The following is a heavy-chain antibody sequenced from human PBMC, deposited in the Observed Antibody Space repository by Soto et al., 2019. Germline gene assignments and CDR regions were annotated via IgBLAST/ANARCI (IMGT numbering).Heavy chain of an antibody. J-gene: IGHJ3*02. CDR1: GLTLSSYG. Sequence: QVQLVESGGGVVQPGRSLRLSCAASGLTLSSYGMHWVRQAPGKGLEWVAIISYDGSNKYYADSVKGRFTISRANSKNTLYLQMNSLTAEDTAVYYCAKGLGHGGRGAFDIWGQGTMVTVSS. CDR3: AKGLGHGGRGAFDI. D-gene: IGHD1-26*01. V-gene: IGHV3-30*18. CDR2: ISYDGSNK.